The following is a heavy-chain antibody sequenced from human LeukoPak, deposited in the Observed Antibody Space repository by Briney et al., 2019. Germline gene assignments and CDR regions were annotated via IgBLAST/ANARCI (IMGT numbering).Heavy chain of an antibody. CDR1: GGSISSNNYY. J-gene: IGHJ5*02. V-gene: IGHV4-39*01. CDR2: IYYSGTT. Sequence: SETLSLTCTVSGGSISSNNYYWGWIRQPPGKGLEWIATIYYSGTTYYNPSLRSRVTISVDTSKNQFSLKLISVTAADTAVYYCARHDRDSTGTNWFDPWGQGTLVTVSS. D-gene: IGHD2-8*02. CDR3: ARHDRDSTGTNWFDP.